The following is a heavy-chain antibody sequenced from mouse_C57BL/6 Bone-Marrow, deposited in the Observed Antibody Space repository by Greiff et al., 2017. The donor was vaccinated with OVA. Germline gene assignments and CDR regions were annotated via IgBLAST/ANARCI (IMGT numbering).Heavy chain of an antibody. CDR1: GYTFTDYY. J-gene: IGHJ4*01. CDR3: AMGLLRNYYAMDY. CDR2: IYPGSGNT. V-gene: IGHV1-76*01. D-gene: IGHD2-3*01. Sequence: VQLQQSGAELVRPGASVKLSCKASGYTFTDYYINWVKQRPGQGLEWIARIYPGSGNTYYNEKFKGKATLTAEKSSSTAYMQLSSLTSEDSAVYFCAMGLLRNYYAMDYWGQGTSVTVSS.